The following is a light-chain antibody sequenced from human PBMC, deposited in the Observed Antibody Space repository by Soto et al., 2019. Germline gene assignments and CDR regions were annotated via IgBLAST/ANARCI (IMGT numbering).Light chain of an antibody. CDR2: KAS. CDR1: HSIHNW. CDR3: QQYNDYSAWT. Sequence: EDTVTITCRATHSIHNWNAWYQQKPGNAPRHLIYKASILQNGVPSRFSRTESGTEFTLTISSLRPDDFATYYCQQYNDYSAWTFGQGTKVDI. J-gene: IGKJ1*01. V-gene: IGKV1-5*03.